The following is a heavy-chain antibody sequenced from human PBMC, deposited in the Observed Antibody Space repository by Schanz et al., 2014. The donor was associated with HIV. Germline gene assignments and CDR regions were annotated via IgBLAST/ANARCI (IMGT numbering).Heavy chain of an antibody. CDR3: ARDGGEV. CDR2: IKEDGSEK. D-gene: IGHD3-16*01. CDR1: GFSLSNAW. V-gene: IGHV3-7*01. Sequence: EVQVVESGGGRVKPGGSLRLSCAASGFSLSNAWMSWVRQAPGKGLEWVANIKEDGSEKYHADSVKGRFTISRDNAKNSLFLQMESLRAEDTAVYYCARDGGEVWGQGTTVTVSS. J-gene: IGHJ6*02.